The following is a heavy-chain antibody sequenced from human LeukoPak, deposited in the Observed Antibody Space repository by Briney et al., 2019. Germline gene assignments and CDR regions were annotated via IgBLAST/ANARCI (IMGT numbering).Heavy chain of an antibody. CDR1: GGTFISYA. V-gene: IGHV1-69*13. Sequence: SVKVSCKASGGTFISYAISWVRQAPGQGLEWMGGIIPIFGTANYAQKFQGRVTITADESTSTAYMELSSLRSEDTAVYYCASSDIVVVPAAMYYFDYWGQGTLVTVSS. CDR2: IIPIFGTA. D-gene: IGHD2-2*01. J-gene: IGHJ4*02. CDR3: ASSDIVVVPAAMYYFDY.